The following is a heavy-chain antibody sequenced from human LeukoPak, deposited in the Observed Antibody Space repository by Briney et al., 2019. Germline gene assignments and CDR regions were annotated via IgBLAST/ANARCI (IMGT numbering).Heavy chain of an antibody. CDR1: GYTFTGYY. D-gene: IGHD3-22*01. CDR3: ARDARDYYDSSD. CDR2: INPNSGGT. Sequence: ASVKVSCKASGYTFTGYYMHWVRQAPGQGLEWMGWINPNSGGTNYAQKLQGRVTMTTDTSTSTAYMELRSLRSDDTAVYYCARDARDYYDSSDWGQGTLVTVSS. J-gene: IGHJ4*02. V-gene: IGHV1-2*02.